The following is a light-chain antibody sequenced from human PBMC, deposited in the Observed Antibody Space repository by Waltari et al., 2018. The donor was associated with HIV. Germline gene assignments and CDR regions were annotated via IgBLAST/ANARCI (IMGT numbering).Light chain of an antibody. CDR2: STN. CDR3: ATWDDTLNGVI. Sequence: QSVLTQPPSASGTPGQRVTISCSGGSSNIGSNSVHWYQQLPGTAPRLLLYSTNQRPSRVPDRFSGSKSGTSASLAIRGLQSEDEADYYCATWDDTLNGVIFGGWTKLTVL. CDR1: SSNIGSNS. V-gene: IGLV1-44*01. J-gene: IGLJ2*01.